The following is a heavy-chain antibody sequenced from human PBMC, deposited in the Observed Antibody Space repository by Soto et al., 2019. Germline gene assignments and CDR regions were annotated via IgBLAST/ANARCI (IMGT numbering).Heavy chain of an antibody. V-gene: IGHV4-34*01. J-gene: IGHJ4*02. D-gene: IGHD5-18*01. CDR2: INHSGST. CDR1: GGSFSGYY. Sequence: SETLSLTCAVYGGSFSGYYWSWIRQPPGKGLEWIGEINHSGSTNYNPSLKSRVTISVDTSKNQFSLKLSSVTAADTAVYYCARGRGYSYGYRSPSCFGYWGQGTLVTVSS. CDR3: ARGRGYSYGYRSPSCFGY.